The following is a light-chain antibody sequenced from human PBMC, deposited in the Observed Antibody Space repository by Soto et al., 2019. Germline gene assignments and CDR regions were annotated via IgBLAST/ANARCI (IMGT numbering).Light chain of an antibody. J-gene: IGLJ3*02. CDR2: EVT. CDR3: GAWDDSLSGWV. V-gene: IGLV2-14*01. Sequence: QSALTQPASVSGSLGQSITISCTGTGSDIAGYNYISWYQQLPGKAPKLMIYEVTIRPSGISNRFSGSKSGNTASLTISGLQAEDEADYYCGAWDDSLSGWVFGGGTKLTVL. CDR1: GSDIAGYNY.